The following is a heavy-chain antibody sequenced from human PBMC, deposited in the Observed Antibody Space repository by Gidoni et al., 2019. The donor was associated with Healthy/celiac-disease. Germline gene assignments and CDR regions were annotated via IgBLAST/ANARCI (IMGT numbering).Heavy chain of an antibody. D-gene: IGHD3-10*01. V-gene: IGHV3-11*06. CDR2: ISRSSSYT. J-gene: IGHJ6*02. CDR1: GFTFSDYY. CDR3: ARDLPDYGSGSYEGGMDV. Sequence: QVQLVESGGGLVKPGGSLRLSCAASGFTFSDYYMSWIRQAPGKGLEWVSYISRSSSYTNYADSVKGRFTISRDNAKNSLYLQMNSLRAEDTAVYYCARDLPDYGSGSYEGGMDVWGQGTTVTVSS.